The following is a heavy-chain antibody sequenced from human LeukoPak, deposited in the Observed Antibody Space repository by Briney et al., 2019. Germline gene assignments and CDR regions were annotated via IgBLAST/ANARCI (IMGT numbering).Heavy chain of an antibody. V-gene: IGHV4-31*03. Sequence: SETLSLTCTVSGGSISSGDYYWTWIRQHPGKGLEWIGYIYHSGYTYYNPSLKSRVTMSLDTSKNKFSLKLSSVTAADTAVYYCARGVEAYCGGDCYSGAFDIWGQGTMVTVSS. CDR1: GGSISSGDYY. D-gene: IGHD2-21*02. CDR2: IYHSGYT. CDR3: ARGVEAYCGGDCYSGAFDI. J-gene: IGHJ3*02.